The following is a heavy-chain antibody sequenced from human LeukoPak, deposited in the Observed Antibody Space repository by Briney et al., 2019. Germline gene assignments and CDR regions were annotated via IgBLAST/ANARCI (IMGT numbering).Heavy chain of an antibody. CDR1: GFTFSSHA. CDR3: AKAAYGDYVNWFDP. D-gene: IGHD4-17*01. J-gene: IGHJ5*02. CDR2: IGGIGAST. V-gene: IGHV3-23*01. Sequence: PGGSLRLSCAASGFTFSSHAMNWVRQAPGKGLEWVSSIGGIGASTYYADSVKGRFTISRDNSKNTLYLQMNSLRAEDTALYHCAKAAYGDYVNWFDPWGQGILVIVSS.